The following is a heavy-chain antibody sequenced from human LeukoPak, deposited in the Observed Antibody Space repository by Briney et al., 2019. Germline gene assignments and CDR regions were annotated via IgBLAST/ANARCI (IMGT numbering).Heavy chain of an antibody. CDR2: IYYSGST. J-gene: IGHJ6*03. Sequence: SETLSLTCTVSGGSISSYYWSWIRQPPGKGLEWIGYIYYSGSTNYNPSLKSRVTISVDTSKNQFSLKLSSVTAADTAVYYCARYGNLTGYSSSWYYYYYYMDVWGKGTTVTVSS. CDR1: GGSISSYY. V-gene: IGHV4-59*01. CDR3: ARYGNLTGYSSSWYYYYYYMDV. D-gene: IGHD6-13*01.